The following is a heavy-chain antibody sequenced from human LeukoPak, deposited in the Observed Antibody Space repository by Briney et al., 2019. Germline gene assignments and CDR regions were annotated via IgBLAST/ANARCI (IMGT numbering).Heavy chain of an antibody. D-gene: IGHD3-10*01. CDR3: ARSGWFGELSDY. J-gene: IGHJ4*02. Sequence: GASVKVSCKASGYTFTSYGISWVRQAPGQGLEWMGWISAYNGNTNYAQKLQGRVTMTTDTSTSTAYVELSRLRSDDTAVYFCARSGWFGELSDYWGQGTLVTVSS. CDR1: GYTFTSYG. V-gene: IGHV1-18*01. CDR2: ISAYNGNT.